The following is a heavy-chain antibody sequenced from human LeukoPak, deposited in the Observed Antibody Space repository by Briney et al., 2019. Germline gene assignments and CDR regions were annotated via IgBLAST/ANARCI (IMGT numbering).Heavy chain of an antibody. D-gene: IGHD3-10*01. J-gene: IGHJ4*02. CDR1: GYSFTVYW. V-gene: IGHV5-51*01. CDR3: ARWGYYGGNNHGYDY. CDR2: IYPGDSDT. Sequence: GGSLKISCTGSGYSFTVYWIAWVRQMPGKGREWMGIIYPGDSDTRYSPSFQGQVTISADKSISTTYLQWSSLKASDTAMYYCARWGYYGGNNHGYDYWGQGTLVTVSS.